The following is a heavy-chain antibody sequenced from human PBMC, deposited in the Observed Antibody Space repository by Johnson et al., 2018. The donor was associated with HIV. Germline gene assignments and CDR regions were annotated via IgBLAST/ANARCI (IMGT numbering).Heavy chain of an antibody. CDR3: ARDPPVTTTHNAFDI. J-gene: IGHJ3*02. CDR1: GFTFSDYY. D-gene: IGHD4-17*01. Sequence: QVQLVESGGGLVQPGGSLRLSCAASGFTFSDYYMSWIRQAPGKGLEWVSYISSSGSTIYYADSVKGRFTISRDNAKNSRYLQRNSLRAEDTAVYYCARDPPVTTTHNAFDIWGQGTMVTVSS. V-gene: IGHV3-11*04. CDR2: ISSSGSTI.